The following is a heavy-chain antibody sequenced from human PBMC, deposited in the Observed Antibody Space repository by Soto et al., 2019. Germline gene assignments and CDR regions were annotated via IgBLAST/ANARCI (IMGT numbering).Heavy chain of an antibody. Sequence: SETLSLTCTVSGGSISSSSYYWGWIRQPPGKGLEWIGYIYYSGSTNYNPSLKSRVTISVDTSKNQFSLKLSSVTAADTAVYYCARLSIVVVPAAADYYYMDVWGKGTTVTVSS. J-gene: IGHJ6*03. CDR1: GGSISSSSYY. CDR2: IYYSGST. CDR3: ARLSIVVVPAAADYYYMDV. D-gene: IGHD2-2*01. V-gene: IGHV4-61*05.